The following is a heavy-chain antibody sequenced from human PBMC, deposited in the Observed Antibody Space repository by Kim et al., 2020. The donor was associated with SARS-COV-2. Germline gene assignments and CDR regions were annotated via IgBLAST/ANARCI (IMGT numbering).Heavy chain of an antibody. J-gene: IGHJ4*02. CDR2: IYHSGST. Sequence: SETLSLTCAVSGGSISSSNWCSWVRQPPGKGLEWIGEIYHSGSTNYNPSLKSRVTISVDKSKNQFSLKLSSVTAADTAVYYCARNVGYYGSGSHDYWGQGTLVTVSS. V-gene: IGHV4-4*02. CDR1: GGSISSSNW. D-gene: IGHD3-10*01. CDR3: ARNVGYYGSGSHDY.